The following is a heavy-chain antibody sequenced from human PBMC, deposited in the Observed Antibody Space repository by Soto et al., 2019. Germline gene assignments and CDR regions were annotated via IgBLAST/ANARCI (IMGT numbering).Heavy chain of an antibody. D-gene: IGHD2-8*01. Sequence: QVQLVESGGGVVQPGRSLRLSCAASGFNFRRYGMHWVRQAPGKGLEWVAVISYDGSNKYYADSVKGRFTISRDDSKNTLNLQMNSLRSEDTAMYYCAKDSVEGGDIVVMVYASNWFDPWGQGTLVTFSS. J-gene: IGHJ5*02. V-gene: IGHV3-30*18. CDR1: GFNFRRYG. CDR2: ISYDGSNK. CDR3: AKDSVEGGDIVVMVYASNWFDP.